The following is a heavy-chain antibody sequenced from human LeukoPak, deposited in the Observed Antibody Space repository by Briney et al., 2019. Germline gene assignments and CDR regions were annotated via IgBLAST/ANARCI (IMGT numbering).Heavy chain of an antibody. J-gene: IGHJ5*02. CDR2: IYYSGST. Sequence: GSLRLSCAASGFTFSSYWMSWVRQAPGKGLEWIGYIYYSGSTNYNPSLKSRVTISVDTSKNQFSLKLSSVTAADTAVYYCASLLYYYDSSGYSSWFDPWGQGTLVTVSS. D-gene: IGHD3-22*01. CDR3: ASLLYYYDSSGYSSWFDP. V-gene: IGHV4-59*01. CDR1: GFTFSSYW.